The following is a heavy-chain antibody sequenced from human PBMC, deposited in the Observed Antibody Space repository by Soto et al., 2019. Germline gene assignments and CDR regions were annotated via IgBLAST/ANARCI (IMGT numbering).Heavy chain of an antibody. D-gene: IGHD6-13*01. V-gene: IGHV1-58*01. CDR2: IVVGSGNT. J-gene: IGHJ5*02. CDR3: AADHIAEAGTGGWFDP. CDR1: GFPFTSSA. Sequence: GXSVKVSCKASGFPFTSSALQWVRQARGQRLEWIGWIVVGSGNTNYAQKFQERVTITRDMSTSTAYMELSSLRSEDTAVYYCAADHIAEAGTGGWFDPWGQGTLVTVSS.